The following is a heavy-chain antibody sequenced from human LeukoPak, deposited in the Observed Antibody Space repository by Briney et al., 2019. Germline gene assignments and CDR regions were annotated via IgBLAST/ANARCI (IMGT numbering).Heavy chain of an antibody. Sequence: ASVKVSCKASGYTFTGYYMHWVRQAPGQGLEWMGWINPNGGGTNYAQKFQGRVTMTRDTSISTAYMELSRLRSDDTAVYYCARRGSSSSSFDYWSQGTLVTVSS. V-gene: IGHV1-2*02. CDR1: GYTFTGYY. CDR3: ARRGSSSSSFDY. D-gene: IGHD6-6*01. CDR2: INPNGGGT. J-gene: IGHJ4*02.